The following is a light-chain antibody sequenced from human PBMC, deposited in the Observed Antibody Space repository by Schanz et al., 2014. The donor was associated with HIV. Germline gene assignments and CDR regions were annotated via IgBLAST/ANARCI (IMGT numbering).Light chain of an antibody. J-gene: IGLJ3*02. CDR3: AAWDDSLSGRV. CDR1: SSNIGRNT. V-gene: IGLV1-44*01. Sequence: QSVLTQPPSASGTPGQRVTIPCSGSSSNIGRNTVNWYQQLPGTAPKLLIYSNNQRPSGVTDRFSGSKSGTSASLAISGLRSEDEADYYCAAWDDSLSGRVFGGGTKLTVL. CDR2: SNN.